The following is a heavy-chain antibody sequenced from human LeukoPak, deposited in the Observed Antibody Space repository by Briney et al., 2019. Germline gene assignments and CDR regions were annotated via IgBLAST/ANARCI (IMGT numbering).Heavy chain of an antibody. CDR3: ARGQVGSYAYYYYYGMDV. V-gene: IGHV4-34*01. CDR1: GGSLSGYS. Sequence: SETLSLTCAVYGGSLSGYSWSWIRQPPGKGLEWIGEINHGGSSNYSPSLKSRVTMSKDTSKKQFSLKLSSVTAADTAIYYCARGQVGSYAYYYYYGMDVWGQGTTVTVSS. J-gene: IGHJ6*02. D-gene: IGHD1-26*01. CDR2: INHGGSS.